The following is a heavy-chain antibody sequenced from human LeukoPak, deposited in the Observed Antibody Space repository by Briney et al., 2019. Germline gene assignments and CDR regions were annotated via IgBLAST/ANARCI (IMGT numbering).Heavy chain of an antibody. Sequence: GGSLRLSCAASQFTFSKYAMNWVRQAPGKGLEWVSNISGGSDSTYYADSVRGRFTISRDNSKNTLYLQMNSLRAEDTAVYYCAKEPYYYGSGSPRGGMDVWGQGTTVIVSS. CDR3: AKEPYYYGSGSPRGGMDV. CDR2: ISGGSDST. D-gene: IGHD3-10*01. V-gene: IGHV3-23*01. J-gene: IGHJ6*02. CDR1: QFTFSKYA.